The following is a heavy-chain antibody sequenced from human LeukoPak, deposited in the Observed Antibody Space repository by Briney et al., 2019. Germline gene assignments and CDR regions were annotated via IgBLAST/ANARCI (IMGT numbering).Heavy chain of an antibody. V-gene: IGHV3-21*01. CDR3: ARGESGSSRGLDY. CDR1: GSTFSSYT. CDR2: ISSSSSYI. J-gene: IGHJ4*02. Sequence: GGSLRLSCAASGSTFSSYTMNWVRQAPGKGLEWVSSISSSSSYIYYADSVKGRFTISRDNAKNSLYLQMNSLRAGDTAVYYCARGESGSSRGLDYWGQGTLVTVSS. D-gene: IGHD1-26*01.